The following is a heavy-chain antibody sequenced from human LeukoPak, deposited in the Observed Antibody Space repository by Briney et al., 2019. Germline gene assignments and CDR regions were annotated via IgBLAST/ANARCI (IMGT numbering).Heavy chain of an antibody. CDR2: ISIGSTYT. Sequence: GGSLRLSCAASGFTFSRYSMNWVRQAPGKGLEWVSSISIGSTYTYYADSVKGRFTISRDNAKNSLYLQMSSLRAEDTAVYYCVGSDTIGYTPREWDYWFFDLWGRGTLVTVSS. V-gene: IGHV3-21*01. J-gene: IGHJ2*01. D-gene: IGHD3-16*02. CDR1: GFTFSRYS. CDR3: VGSDTIGYTPREWDYWFFDL.